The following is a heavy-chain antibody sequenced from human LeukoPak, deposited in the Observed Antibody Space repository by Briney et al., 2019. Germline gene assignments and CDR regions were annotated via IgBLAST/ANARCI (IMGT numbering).Heavy chain of an antibody. Sequence: ASVKVSCKFSGCTLTELSMHSVGQAPGKGLEWMGGFDPEDGETIYAQKFQGRVTMTEDTSTDTDYMELSSLRSEDTAVYYCATAPLSSPFDSWGQGTLVTVSS. CDR1: GCTLTELS. CDR2: FDPEDGET. V-gene: IGHV1-24*01. D-gene: IGHD6-6*01. J-gene: IGHJ4*02. CDR3: ATAPLSSPFDS.